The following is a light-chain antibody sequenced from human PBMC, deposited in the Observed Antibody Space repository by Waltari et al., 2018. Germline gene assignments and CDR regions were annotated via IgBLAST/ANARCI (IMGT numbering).Light chain of an antibody. Sequence: DIVMTQSPGSLAVSLGERATINCKSSQNVLYSSNNKNYIAWYQQKSGQPPKLLIYWTSTREAGVPDRFSDSGSGTDFALTISSLQAEDVAVYYCQQYYTTPWTFGQGTKVEIK. V-gene: IGKV4-1*01. CDR1: QNVLYSSNNKNY. J-gene: IGKJ1*01. CDR3: QQYYTTPWT. CDR2: WTS.